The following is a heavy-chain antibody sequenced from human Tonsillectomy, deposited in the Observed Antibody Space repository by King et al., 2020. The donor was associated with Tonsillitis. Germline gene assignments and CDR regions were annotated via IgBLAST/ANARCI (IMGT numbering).Heavy chain of an antibody. J-gene: IGHJ4*02. CDR3: ARDLRLGELSYY. D-gene: IGHD3-16*02. CDR2: ISSSSSYI. CDR1: GFTFSSYS. V-gene: IGHV3-21*01. Sequence: VQLVESGGGLVKPGGSLRLSCAASGFTFSSYSMNWVRQAPGKGLEWVSSISSSSSYIYYADSVKGRFTISRDNAKNSLYLQMNSLRAEDTAVYYCARDLRLGELSYYWGQGTLVTVSS.